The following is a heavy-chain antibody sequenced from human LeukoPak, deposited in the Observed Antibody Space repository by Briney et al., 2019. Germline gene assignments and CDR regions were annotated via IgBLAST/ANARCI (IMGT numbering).Heavy chain of an antibody. J-gene: IGHJ3*02. CDR2: IYYSGST. CDR1: GGSISSYY. V-gene: IGHV4-59*12. D-gene: IGHD3-10*01. Sequence: PSETLSLTCTVSGGSISSYYWSWIRQPPGKGLEWIGYIYYSGSTNYNPSLKSRVTISVDTSKNQFSLKLSSVAAADTAVYHCARDSRGAFDIWGQGTMVTVSS. CDR3: ARDSRGAFDI.